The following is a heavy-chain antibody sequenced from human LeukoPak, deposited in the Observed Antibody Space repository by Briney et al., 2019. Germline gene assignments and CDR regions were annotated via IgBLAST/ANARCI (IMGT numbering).Heavy chain of an antibody. CDR1: GFTFSSYA. J-gene: IGHJ3*01. D-gene: IGHD3-10*01. CDR3: AREFRDAFDV. Sequence: PGGSLRLSCAASGFTFSSYAMGWVRQAPGKGLEWVSVLDTGGATHYADSVKGRFTISRDNTWNTLFLQMNSLRDEDTAVYYCAREFRDAFDVWGQGTRVTVSS. CDR2: LDTGGAT. V-gene: IGHV3-53*01.